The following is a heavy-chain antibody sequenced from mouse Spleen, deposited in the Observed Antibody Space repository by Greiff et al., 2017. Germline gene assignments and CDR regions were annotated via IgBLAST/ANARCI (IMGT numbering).Heavy chain of an antibody. CDR2: IYPGSGST. CDR3: ARSSGSAWFAY. J-gene: IGHJ3*01. V-gene: IGHV1-55*01. Sequence: VKLVESGAELVKPGASVKMSCKASGYTFTSYWITWVKQRPGQGLEWIGDIYPGSGSTNYNEKFKSKATLTVDTSSSTAYMQLSSLTSEDSAVYYCARSSGSAWFAYWGQGTLVTVSA. CDR1: GYTFTSYW. D-gene: IGHD3-1*01.